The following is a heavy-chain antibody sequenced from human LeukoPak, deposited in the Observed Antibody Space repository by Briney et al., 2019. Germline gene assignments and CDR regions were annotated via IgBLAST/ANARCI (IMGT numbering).Heavy chain of an antibody. CDR3: ARACYCSGGSCSLLYY. Sequence: SETLSLTYTVSGYSISSGYYWGWIRQPPGKGLEWIGSIYHSGSTYYNPSLKSRVTISVDTSKNQFSLKLSSVTAADTAVYYCARACYCSGGSCSLLYYWGQGTLVTVSS. V-gene: IGHV4-38-2*02. CDR1: GYSISSGYY. CDR2: IYHSGST. J-gene: IGHJ4*02. D-gene: IGHD2-15*01.